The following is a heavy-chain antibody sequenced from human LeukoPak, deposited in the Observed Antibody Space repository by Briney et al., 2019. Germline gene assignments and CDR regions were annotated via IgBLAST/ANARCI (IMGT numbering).Heavy chain of an antibody. CDR1: GGSFSGYY. CDR2: INHSGST. D-gene: IGHD4-11*01. CDR3: ARRYSNYFFDY. Sequence: SETLSLTCAVYGGSFSGYYWSWIRQPPGKGLEWIGEINHSGSTNYNPSLKSRITISVDTSKNQFSLKLSSVTAADTAVYYCARRYSNYFFDYWGQGTLVTVSS. J-gene: IGHJ4*02. V-gene: IGHV4-34*01.